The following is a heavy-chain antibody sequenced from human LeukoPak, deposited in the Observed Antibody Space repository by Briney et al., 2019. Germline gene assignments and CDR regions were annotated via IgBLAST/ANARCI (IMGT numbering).Heavy chain of an antibody. J-gene: IGHJ4*02. CDR1: GYSFSSYG. D-gene: IGHD2-15*01. CDR2: ISAYNGNT. Sequence: ASVKVSCKASGYSFSSYGISWVRQAPGQGLEWMGWISAYNGNTNYAQRLQGRVTMTADTSTSTVYMELRSLTSDDTAVYYCARVPSGGPFDYWGQGTLVTVSS. V-gene: IGHV1-18*01. CDR3: ARVPSGGPFDY.